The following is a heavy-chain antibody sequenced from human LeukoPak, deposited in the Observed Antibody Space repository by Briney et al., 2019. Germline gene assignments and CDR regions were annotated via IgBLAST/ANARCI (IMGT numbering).Heavy chain of an antibody. Sequence: SETLSLTCIVSVGSISRTSSYWDSIRQSPGKGLEWIGYIYYSGSTDYHPSFKGRVPLSVENSKNQFSLKLTSVTAADTAVYSCSRDIGTLANGARNDWFDPWGPGTLVTVSS. CDR2: IYYSGST. CDR3: SRDIGTLANGARNDWFDP. J-gene: IGHJ5*02. CDR1: VGSISRTSSY. D-gene: IGHD1-1*01. V-gene: IGHV4-39*02.